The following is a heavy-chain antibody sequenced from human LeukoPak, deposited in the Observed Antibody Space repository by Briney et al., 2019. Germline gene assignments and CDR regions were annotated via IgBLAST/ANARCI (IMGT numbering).Heavy chain of an antibody. CDR3: ARVESVVTTTRMGFDH. CDR2: IYYGGTT. Sequence: SETLSLTCTVFGDSITGYYWSWVRQPPGKGLEWIGYIYYGGTTNYNPSLKSRVTMSLDTPKDQFSLELTSVTAADTAFYYCARVESVVTTTRMGFDHWGQGILVTVSS. D-gene: IGHD2-21*02. V-gene: IGHV4-59*01. CDR1: GDSITGYY. J-gene: IGHJ4*02.